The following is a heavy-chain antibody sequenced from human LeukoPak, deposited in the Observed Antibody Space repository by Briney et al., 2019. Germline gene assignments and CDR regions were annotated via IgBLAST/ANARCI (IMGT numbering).Heavy chain of an antibody. CDR3: ARNGAADLDY. J-gene: IGHJ4*02. D-gene: IGHD4-17*01. Sequence: GGSLRLSRLASGFTVSSNYMSWVSQAPGKGLAWVSVIYSGGSTYYTDSVQGRFTISRDNSKNTLSLQMNSLRAEDTAVYYCARNGAADLDYWGQGTLVTVSS. CDR1: GFTVSSNY. V-gene: IGHV3-66*01. CDR2: IYSGGST.